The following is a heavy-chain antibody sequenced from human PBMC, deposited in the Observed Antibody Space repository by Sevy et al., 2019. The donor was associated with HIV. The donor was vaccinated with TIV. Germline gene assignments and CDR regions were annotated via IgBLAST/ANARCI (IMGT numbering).Heavy chain of an antibody. V-gene: IGHV3-30*02. D-gene: IGHD2-21*01. Sequence: GGSLRLSCAASGFSYSSYGMHWVRQAPGKGLELVAYIQYDGSNKDYADSVKGRFTISRDNSKNTLVLQMNSLRVEDTAVYYCVKEGGGEGGDHWGQGTLVTVSS. J-gene: IGHJ4*02. CDR1: GFSYSSYG. CDR2: IQYDGSNK. CDR3: VKEGGGEGGDH.